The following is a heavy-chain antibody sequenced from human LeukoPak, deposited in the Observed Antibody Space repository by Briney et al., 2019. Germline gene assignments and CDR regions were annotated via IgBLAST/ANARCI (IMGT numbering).Heavy chain of an antibody. J-gene: IGHJ4*02. CDR2: IYHRDNT. Sequence: SETLSLTCTVSGASINYNYWSWVRQPPGKGLEWIGYIYHRDNTNYNPSLESRVTISLDTSRSQFSLKLRSVIAADTAVYYCAGTHYDFWSAYLDSWGQGTLVTVSS. D-gene: IGHD3-3*01. V-gene: IGHV4-59*01. CDR1: GASINYNY. CDR3: AGTHYDFWSAYLDS.